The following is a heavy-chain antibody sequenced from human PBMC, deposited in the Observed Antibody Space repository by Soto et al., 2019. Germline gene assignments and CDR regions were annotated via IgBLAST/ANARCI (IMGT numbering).Heavy chain of an antibody. CDR2: IYHSGST. J-gene: IGHJ4*02. V-gene: IGHV4-4*02. CDR1: SGSISTANW. Sequence: QVPLQESGPRLVRPSGTLSLTCTVSSGSISTANWWSWVRKPPGRGLEWIGEIYHSGSTNYNLSLKSRVTLSVDKSKNQFSLRLSSVTAADTAIYYCARRGGGVVLTATTPFDYWGQGTLVTVSS. CDR3: ARRGGGVVLTATTPFDY. D-gene: IGHD2-21*02.